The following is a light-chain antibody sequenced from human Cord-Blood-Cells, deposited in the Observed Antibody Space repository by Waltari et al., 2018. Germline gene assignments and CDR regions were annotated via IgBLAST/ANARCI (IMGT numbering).Light chain of an antibody. CDR1: QSLVYIAGNTY. J-gene: IGKJ4*01. CDR2: KVS. CDR3: RHGTHLPLT. Sequence: DVVMSPSPLSLPVTFGPPDSISCRSSQSLVYIAGNTYFNWFQQRPGQSPSRLIYKVSNWDAGVPVRFSGSGSVSDVTLKISRVEAEDVGVYYCRHGTHLPLTFGGATKVEMK. V-gene: IGKV2D-30*01.